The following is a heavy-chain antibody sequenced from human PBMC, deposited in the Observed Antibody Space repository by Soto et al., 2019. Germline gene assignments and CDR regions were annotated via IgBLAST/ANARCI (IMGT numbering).Heavy chain of an antibody. V-gene: IGHV1-8*01. CDR1: GYTFTSYN. J-gene: IGHJ6*02. CDR3: AIMGGYNTPDGRYYYNKDMDV. CDR2: MNPNSGIT. Sequence: ASVKVSCKASGYTFTSYNINWVRQATGQGLECLGWMNPNSGITGYAQKFQGRVTMTRNTSISTAYMELSSLISDDTAVYYCAIMGGYNTPDGRYYYNKDMDVWGQGTTVTVYS. D-gene: IGHD3-9*01.